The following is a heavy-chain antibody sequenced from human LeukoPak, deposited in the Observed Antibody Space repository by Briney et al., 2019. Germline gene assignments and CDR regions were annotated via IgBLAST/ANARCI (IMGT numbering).Heavy chain of an antibody. V-gene: IGHV3-48*03. J-gene: IGHJ4*02. Sequence: PGGSLRLSCAASGFTFSSYEMNWVRQAPGKGLEWVSHISSSSAIYYADSVMGRFTISRDNAKNSLYLQMNSLRAEDTAVYYCARDGGLSNTICYLDYWGQGTLVTVSS. CDR3: ARDGGLSNTICYLDY. CDR2: ISSSSAI. D-gene: IGHD2-2*01. CDR1: GFTFSSYE.